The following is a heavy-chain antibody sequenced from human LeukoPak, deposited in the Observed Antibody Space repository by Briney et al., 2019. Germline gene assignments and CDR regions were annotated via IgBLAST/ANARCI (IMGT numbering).Heavy chain of an antibody. D-gene: IGHD3-22*01. J-gene: IGHJ3*02. CDR2: IYYSGST. CDR1: GGSLSSYY. CDR3: ARGNYYDSSTYYRAFDI. Sequence: PSETLSLTCTVSGGSLSSYYWNWIRQPPGKGLEWIGYIYYSGSTNYNPSLKSRVTISVDTSKNQFSLKLSSVTAADTAVYYRARGNYYDSSTYYRAFDIWGQGTMVTVSS. V-gene: IGHV4-59*01.